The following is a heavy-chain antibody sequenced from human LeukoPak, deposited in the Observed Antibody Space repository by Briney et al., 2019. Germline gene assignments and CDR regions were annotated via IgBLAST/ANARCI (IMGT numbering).Heavy chain of an antibody. CDR3: ARGGDYGSRPSGMDV. V-gene: IGHV4-34*01. CDR2: INHSGST. CDR1: GGSFSGYY. D-gene: IGHD3-10*01. Sequence: SETLSLTCAAYGGSFSGYYWSWIRQPPGKGLEWIGEINHSGSTNYNPSLKSRVTISVDTSKNQFSLKLSSVTAADTAVYYCARGGDYGSRPSGMDVWGQGTTVTVSS. J-gene: IGHJ6*02.